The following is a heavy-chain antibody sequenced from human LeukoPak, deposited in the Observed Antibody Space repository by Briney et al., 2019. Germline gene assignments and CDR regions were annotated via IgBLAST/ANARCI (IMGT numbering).Heavy chain of an antibody. V-gene: IGHV3-48*04. Sequence: GGSLRLSCAASGFTFSSYSMNWVRQAPGKGLEWVSYISSSSSTIYYADSVKGQFTISRDNAKNSLYLQMNSLRAEDTAVYYCARDRHSSLYTFDYWGQGTLVTVSS. D-gene: IGHD4-11*01. J-gene: IGHJ4*02. CDR1: GFTFSSYS. CDR2: ISSSSSTI. CDR3: ARDRHSSLYTFDY.